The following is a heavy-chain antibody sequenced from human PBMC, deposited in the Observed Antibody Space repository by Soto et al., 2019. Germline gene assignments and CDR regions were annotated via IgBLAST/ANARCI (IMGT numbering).Heavy chain of an antibody. Sequence: EVQLLESGGALVQPGGSLRLSCAASGFTFSSSAMAWARQAPGEGLEWLSGISKRGDAPFYADSVKGRFTISRDNSKNTLYLQMNSVGADDTAVYHCAKMAYFGDPPGGDSWGQGTLVTVSS. CDR2: ISKRGDAP. CDR3: AKMAYFGDPPGGDS. CDR1: GFTFSSSA. D-gene: IGHD3-10*01. J-gene: IGHJ4*02. V-gene: IGHV3-23*01.